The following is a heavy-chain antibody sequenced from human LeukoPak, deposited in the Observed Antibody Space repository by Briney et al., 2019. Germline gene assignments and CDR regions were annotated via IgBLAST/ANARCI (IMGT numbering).Heavy chain of an antibody. Sequence: KASETLSLTCTVSGGSISSYYWSWIRQPPGKGLEWIGYIYYSGSPNYNPSLKSRVTISVDTSKNQFSLKLSSVTAADTAVYYCARRVVGTAAGICHWFDPWGQGTLVTVSS. J-gene: IGHJ5*02. CDR2: IYYSGSP. V-gene: IGHV4-59*08. CDR3: ARRVVGTAAGICHWFDP. D-gene: IGHD6-13*01. CDR1: GGSISSYY.